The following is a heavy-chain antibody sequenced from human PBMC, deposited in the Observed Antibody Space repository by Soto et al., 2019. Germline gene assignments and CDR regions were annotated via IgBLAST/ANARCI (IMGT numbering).Heavy chain of an antibody. J-gene: IGHJ1*01. Sequence: PGGSLRLSCAASGFTFSSYGMHWVRQAPGKGLEWVAVIWYDGSNKYYADSVKGRFTISRDNSKNTPYLQMNSLRAEDTAGYYYARGEGFGDLWAESFQHWGQGTLVPVPS. CDR1: GFTFSSYG. V-gene: IGHV3-33*01. CDR2: IWYDGSNK. D-gene: IGHD3-10*01. CDR3: ARGEGFGDLWAESFQH.